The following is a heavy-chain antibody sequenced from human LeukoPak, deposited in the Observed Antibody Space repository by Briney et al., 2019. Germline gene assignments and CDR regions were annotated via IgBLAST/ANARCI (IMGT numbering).Heavy chain of an antibody. D-gene: IGHD6-19*01. CDR1: GGSFSGYY. CDR2: INHSGST. CDR3: AREFPRLGRVDY. Sequence: PSETLSLTCAVYGGSFSGYYWSWIRQPPGNGLEWIGEINHSGSTNYNPSLKSRVTISVDTSKNQFSLKLSSVTAADTAVYYCAREFPRLGRVDYWGQGTLVTVSS. V-gene: IGHV4-34*01. J-gene: IGHJ4*02.